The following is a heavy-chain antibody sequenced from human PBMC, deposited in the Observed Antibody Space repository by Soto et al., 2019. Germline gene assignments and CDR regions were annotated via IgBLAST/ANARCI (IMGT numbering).Heavy chain of an antibody. V-gene: IGHV4-31*03. CDR3: ASTGRYCSSTSCYRDPYFDY. Sequence: QVQLRESGPGLVKPSQTLSLTCTVSGGSISSGGYYWSWIRQHPGKGLEWIGYIYYSGSTYYNPSLKSRVTISVDTSKNQFSLKLSSVTAADTAVYYCASTGRYCSSTSCYRDPYFDYWGQGTLVTVSS. D-gene: IGHD2-2*01. CDR2: IYYSGST. CDR1: GGSISSGGYY. J-gene: IGHJ4*02.